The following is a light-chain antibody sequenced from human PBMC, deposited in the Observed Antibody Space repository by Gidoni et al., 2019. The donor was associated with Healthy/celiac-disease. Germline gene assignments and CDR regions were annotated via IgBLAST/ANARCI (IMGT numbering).Light chain of an antibody. CDR3: QQYGSSPRVT. CDR1: QSVSSGD. Sequence: EIVLTQSPGTLSLSPGERATLSCRDSQSVSSGDLAWYQQNPGQAPRLLIYGASSRANGIPDFTLTISRLEPEDFAVYYCQQYGSSPRVTFGGGTKVEIK. J-gene: IGKJ4*01. V-gene: IGKV3-20*01. CDR2: GAS.